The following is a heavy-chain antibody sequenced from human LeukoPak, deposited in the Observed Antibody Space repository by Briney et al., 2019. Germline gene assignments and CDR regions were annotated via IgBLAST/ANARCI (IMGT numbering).Heavy chain of an antibody. CDR1: GFTFSGYW. D-gene: IGHD4-23*01. V-gene: IGHV3-7*01. CDR3: AKNPDYGGNTFLDY. Sequence: GGSLRLSCAVSGFTFSGYWMTWVRQAPGKGPEWVAHIKHDGSETYYVDSVKGRFTISRDNAMNSLYLQMNSLGAEDTAVYYCAKNPDYGGNTFLDYWGQGTLVTVSP. J-gene: IGHJ4*02. CDR2: IKHDGSET.